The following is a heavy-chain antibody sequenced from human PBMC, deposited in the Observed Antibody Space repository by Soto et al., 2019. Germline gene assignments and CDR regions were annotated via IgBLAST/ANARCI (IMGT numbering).Heavy chain of an antibody. D-gene: IGHD3-3*01. CDR3: ARGVFVEWLLYDYYYMDV. J-gene: IGHJ6*03. V-gene: IGHV4-34*01. CDR1: GGSFSGYY. Sequence: SETLSLTCAVYGGSFSGYYWSWIRQPPGKGLEWIGEINHSGSTNYNPSLKSRVTISVDTSKNQFSLKLSSVTAADTALYYCARGVFVEWLLYDYYYMDVWGKGTTVTVSS. CDR2: INHSGST.